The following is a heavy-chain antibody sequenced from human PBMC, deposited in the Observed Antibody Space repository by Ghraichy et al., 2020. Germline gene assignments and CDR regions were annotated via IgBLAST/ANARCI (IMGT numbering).Heavy chain of an antibody. CDR2: ISYDGSNK. Sequence: GGSLRLCCTASGFTFSKYGMHWVRQAPGRGLEWVAVISYDGSNKYNADSGRFTISRDNSKNTLYLQMNFLRAEDTAVYYCAKERDTSGYYSFRGDYYGMDVWGQGTTVTVSS. CDR1: GFTFSKYG. CDR3: AKERDTSGYYSFRGDYYGMDV. D-gene: IGHD3-22*01. J-gene: IGHJ6*02. V-gene: IGHV3-30*18.